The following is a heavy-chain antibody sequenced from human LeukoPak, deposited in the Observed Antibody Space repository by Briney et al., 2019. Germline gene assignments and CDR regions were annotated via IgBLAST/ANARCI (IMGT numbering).Heavy chain of an antibody. CDR3: AKEYGDYNSLDY. CDR2: IRYDGSNK. Sequence: GGSLRLSCAASGFTFSSYGMHWVRQAPGKGLEWVAFIRYDGSNKYYADSVKGRFTISRDNSKNTLYLQMNSLRAEDTAVYYCAKEYGDYNSLDYWGQGTLVTVSS. CDR1: GFTFSSYG. J-gene: IGHJ4*02. D-gene: IGHD4-17*01. V-gene: IGHV3-30*02.